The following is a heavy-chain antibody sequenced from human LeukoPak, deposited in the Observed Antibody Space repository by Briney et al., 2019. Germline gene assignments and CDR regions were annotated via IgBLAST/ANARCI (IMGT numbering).Heavy chain of an antibody. CDR2: ISSSSSYI. CDR1: GFTFRSYS. V-gene: IGHV3-21*01. CDR3: ARELGNSSSWFY. Sequence: GGSLRLSCAASGFTFRSYSMNWVRQAPGKGLEWVSSISSSSSYIYYADSVKGRFTISRDNAKDSLYLQMNSLRAEDTAVYYCARELGNSSSWFYWGQGTVVTVS. J-gene: IGHJ4*02. D-gene: IGHD6-13*01.